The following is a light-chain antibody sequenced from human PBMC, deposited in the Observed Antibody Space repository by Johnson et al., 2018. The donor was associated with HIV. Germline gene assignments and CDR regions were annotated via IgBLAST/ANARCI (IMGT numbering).Light chain of an antibody. Sequence: QSVLTQPPSVSAAPGQKVTISCSGSSSNIGNNYVSWYQQLPGTAPKLLIYENNKRPSGIPDRFSGSKSGTSATLGITGLQTGEEADYYCGTGDSSLILYVFGTGTKVTVL. CDR3: GTGDSSLILYV. CDR2: ENN. V-gene: IGLV1-51*02. J-gene: IGLJ1*01. CDR1: SSNIGNNY.